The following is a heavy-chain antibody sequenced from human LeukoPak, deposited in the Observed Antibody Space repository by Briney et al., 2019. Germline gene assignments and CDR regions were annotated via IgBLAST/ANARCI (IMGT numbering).Heavy chain of an antibody. V-gene: IGHV3-66*01. CDR1: GFTVSNYY. Sequence: GGSLRLSCAASGFTVSNYYMSWVRQAPGKGLEWVSVLYTAGSTKYADSVKGRFTISRDNSKNTMYLQMSSLRAEDTAVYYCARGGPGTTLDCWGRGTLVTVPS. CDR2: LYTAGST. CDR3: ARGGPGTTLDC. D-gene: IGHD1-14*01. J-gene: IGHJ4*02.